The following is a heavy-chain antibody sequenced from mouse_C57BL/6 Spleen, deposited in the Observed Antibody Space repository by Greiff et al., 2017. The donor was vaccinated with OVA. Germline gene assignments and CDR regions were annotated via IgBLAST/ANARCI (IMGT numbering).Heavy chain of an antibody. Sequence: QVQLQQSGAELARPGASVKMSCKASGYTFTSYTMHWVKQRPGQGLEWIGYINPSSGSTKYNQKFKDKATLTADKSSSTAYMQLSSLTSEDSAVYYCASDGSDDCYYYAMDYWGQGTSVTVSS. V-gene: IGHV1-4*01. CDR2: INPSSGST. J-gene: IGHJ4*01. CDR1: GYTFTSYT. D-gene: IGHD2-2*01. CDR3: ASDGSDDCYYYAMDY.